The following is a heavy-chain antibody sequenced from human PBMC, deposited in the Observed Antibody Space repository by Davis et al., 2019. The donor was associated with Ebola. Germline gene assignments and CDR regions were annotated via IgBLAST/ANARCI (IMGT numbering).Heavy chain of an antibody. J-gene: IGHJ4*02. D-gene: IGHD6-19*01. CDR1: GFSFTNYA. Sequence: PGGSLRLSCEASGFSFTNYAMNWVRQGPGQGLEWVSGISGAGYTTYHADSVKGRFTISRDNSKNTLYLQMNSLSADDTAVYYCATSGFCISSSGIDYRGQGTLVTVSS. V-gene: IGHV3-23*01. CDR3: ATSGFCISSSGIDY. CDR2: ISGAGYTT.